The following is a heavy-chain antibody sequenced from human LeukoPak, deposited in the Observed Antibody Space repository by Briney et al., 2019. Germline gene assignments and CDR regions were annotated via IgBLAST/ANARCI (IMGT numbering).Heavy chain of an antibody. J-gene: IGHJ6*02. CDR3: ASSGYSSGWTYYYYGMDV. Sequence: SETLSLTCIVSGGSIRSYYWSWIRQSPGKGLEWIGYIYYSGSTNYNPSLKSRVTISVDTSKNQFSLKLSSVTAADTAVYYCASSGYSSGWTYYYYGMDVWGQGTTVTVSS. CDR2: IYYSGST. CDR1: GGSIRSYY. V-gene: IGHV4-59*01. D-gene: IGHD6-19*01.